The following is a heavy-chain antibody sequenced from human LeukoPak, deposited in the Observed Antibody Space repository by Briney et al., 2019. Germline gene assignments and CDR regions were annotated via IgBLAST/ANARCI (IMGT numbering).Heavy chain of an antibody. Sequence: KSGGSLRLSCAASGFTFSSYWMSWVRQAPGKGLEWVSSISSSSSYIYYADSVKGRFTISRDNAKNSLYLQMNSLRAEDTAVYYCARDWLRLFVRLREGMDVWGQGTTVTVSS. CDR1: GFTFSSYW. CDR3: ARDWLRLFVRLREGMDV. V-gene: IGHV3-21*01. J-gene: IGHJ6*02. D-gene: IGHD2-8*01. CDR2: ISSSSSYI.